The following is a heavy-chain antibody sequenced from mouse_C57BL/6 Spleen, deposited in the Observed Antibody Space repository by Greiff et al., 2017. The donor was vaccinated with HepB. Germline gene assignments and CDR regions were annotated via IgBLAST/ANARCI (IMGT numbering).Heavy chain of an antibody. D-gene: IGHD1-1*01. CDR2: IYPRSGNT. V-gene: IGHV1-81*01. CDR1: GYTFTSYG. CDR3: ATTVEAY. Sequence: VKLQQSGAELARPGASVKLSCKASGYTFTSYGISWVKQRTGQGLEWIGEIYPRSGNTYYNEKFKGKATLTADKSSSTAYMELRSLTSEDSAVYFCATTVEAYWGQGTLVTVSA. J-gene: IGHJ3*01.